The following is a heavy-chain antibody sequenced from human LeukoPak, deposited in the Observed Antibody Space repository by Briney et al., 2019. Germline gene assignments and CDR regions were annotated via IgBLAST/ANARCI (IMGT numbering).Heavy chain of an antibody. CDR3: ARGRQGQLWPN. CDR1: GYSFTSYD. Sequence: GASVKVSCKASGYSFTSYDINWVRQATGQGLEWMGWMNPNSGNTGYAQKFQGRVTMTRNTSISTAYMELGSLTSEDTAVYYCARGRQGQLWPNWGQGTLVTVSS. D-gene: IGHD5-18*01. J-gene: IGHJ4*02. V-gene: IGHV1-8*01. CDR2: MNPNSGNT.